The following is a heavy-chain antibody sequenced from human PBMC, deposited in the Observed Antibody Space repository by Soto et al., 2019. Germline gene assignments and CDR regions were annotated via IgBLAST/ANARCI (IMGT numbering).Heavy chain of an antibody. V-gene: IGHV1-8*01. J-gene: IGHJ5*02. D-gene: IGHD6-25*01. Sequence: ASVKVSCKASGYTFTSYDINWVRQATGQGLEWMGWMNPNSGNTGYAQKFQGRVTMTRNTSISTAYMELSSLRSEDTAVYYCAGDFAWYSSGWRISSRSDPWGQGTLVTVSS. CDR2: MNPNSGNT. CDR1: GYTFTSYD. CDR3: AGDFAWYSSGWRISSRSDP.